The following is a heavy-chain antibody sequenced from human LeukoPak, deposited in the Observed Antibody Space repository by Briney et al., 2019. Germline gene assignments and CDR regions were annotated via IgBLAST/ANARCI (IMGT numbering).Heavy chain of an antibody. Sequence: SETLSLTCAVYGGSFSGYYWSWIRQPPGKGLEWIGEINHSGSTNYNPSLKSRVTISVDTSKNQFSLKLSSVTAADTAVYYCARDTYSSSWYGYYYYGMDVWGQGTTVTVSS. CDR3: ARDTYSSSWYGYYYYGMDV. V-gene: IGHV4-34*01. D-gene: IGHD6-13*01. CDR1: GGSFSGYY. J-gene: IGHJ6*02. CDR2: INHSGST.